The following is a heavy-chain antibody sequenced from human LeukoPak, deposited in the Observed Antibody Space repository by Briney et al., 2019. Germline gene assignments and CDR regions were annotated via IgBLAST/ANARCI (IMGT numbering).Heavy chain of an antibody. D-gene: IGHD3-10*02. CDR1: GFPFSSFA. CDR3: AKTRVRTATDIIRRAFDM. V-gene: IGHV3-23*01. J-gene: IGHJ3*02. CDR2: ISGNGGTT. Sequence: PGGSLRLSCTASGFPFSSFAMSWVRRAPGKGLEWVSAISGNGGTTYYADSVKGRFTISRDESRNALYLRISSLRVEDTAVYYCAKTRVRTATDIIRRAFDMWGQGTMVTVSS.